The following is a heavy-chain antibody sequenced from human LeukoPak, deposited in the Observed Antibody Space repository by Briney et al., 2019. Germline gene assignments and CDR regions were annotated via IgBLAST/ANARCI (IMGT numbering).Heavy chain of an antibody. CDR1: GFPFNAYW. CDR3: ARGSGCSSTSCYTFLFDY. J-gene: IGHJ4*02. Sequence: PGGSLRLSCAASGFPFNAYWMTWVRQAPGKGLEWVAVTSYDGSNKYYADSVKGRFTISRDNSKNTLYLQMNSLRAEDTAVYYCARGSGCSSTSCYTFLFDYWGQGSLVTVSS. D-gene: IGHD2-2*02. V-gene: IGHV3-30-3*01. CDR2: TSYDGSNK.